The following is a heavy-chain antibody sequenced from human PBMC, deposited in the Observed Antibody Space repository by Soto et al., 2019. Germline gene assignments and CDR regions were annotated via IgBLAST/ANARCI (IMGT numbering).Heavy chain of an antibody. D-gene: IGHD2-8*01. CDR1: GFTFSSFW. V-gene: IGHV3-74*01. CDR3: ARENGHDFDI. CDR2: IISDGSST. J-gene: IGHJ3*02. Sequence: EVQLVESGGGFVQPGGSLRLSCAASGFTFSSFWMHWVRQTPGQGLVWVSRIISDGSSTRYADSVKGRFTVSRDNVKNTLYLQMNSLRAEDTAVYYCARENGHDFDIWGQGTMVTVSS.